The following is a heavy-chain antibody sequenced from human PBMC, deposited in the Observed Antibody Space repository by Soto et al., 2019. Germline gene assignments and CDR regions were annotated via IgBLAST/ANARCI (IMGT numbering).Heavy chain of an antibody. CDR1: GYTFTSYY. D-gene: IGHD3-9*01. CDR2: INPSGGST. Sequence: GASVKVSCKASGYTFTSYYMHRVRQAPGQGLEWMGIINPSGGSTSYAQKFQGRVTMTRDTSTSTVYMELSSLRSEDTAVYYCARDEILRYFDWFGSKFDYWGQGTLVTVSS. V-gene: IGHV1-46*01. J-gene: IGHJ4*02. CDR3: ARDEILRYFDWFGSKFDY.